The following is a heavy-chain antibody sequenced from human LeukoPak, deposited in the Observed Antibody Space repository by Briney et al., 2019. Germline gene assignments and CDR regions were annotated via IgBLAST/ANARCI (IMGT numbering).Heavy chain of an antibody. D-gene: IGHD2-15*01. J-gene: IGHJ4*02. CDR3: AKPTRGSGGSFLIGY. CDR2: ITAGGGST. V-gene: IGHV3-23*01. CDR1: GFTFSSYA. Sequence: PGGSLRLSCAASGFTFSSYAMTWVRQAPGKGLEWVSGITAGGGSTYYADSVKGRFTISRDNAKNTLYLQTNSLRAEDTAVYYCAKPTRGSGGSFLIGYWGQGTLVSVSS.